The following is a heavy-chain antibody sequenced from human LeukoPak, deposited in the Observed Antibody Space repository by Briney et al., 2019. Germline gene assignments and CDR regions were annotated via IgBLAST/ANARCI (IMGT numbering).Heavy chain of an antibody. Sequence: PSETLSLTCTVSGGSISSSSYYWGWIRQPPGKGLEWIGSVYYSGSTYYNPSLKSRVTISVDTSKNQFSLKLSSVTAADTAVYYCARHLTKVYDSSGYEDYWGQGTLVTVSS. V-gene: IGHV4-39*01. D-gene: IGHD3-22*01. CDR1: GGSISSSSYY. J-gene: IGHJ4*02. CDR3: ARHLTKVYDSSGYEDY. CDR2: VYYSGST.